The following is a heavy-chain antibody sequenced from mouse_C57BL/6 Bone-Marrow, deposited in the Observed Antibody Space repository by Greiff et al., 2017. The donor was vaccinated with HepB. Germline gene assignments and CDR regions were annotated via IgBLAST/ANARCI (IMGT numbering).Heavy chain of an antibody. CDR1: GYTFPDYY. D-gene: IGHD2-4*01. CDR3: ARGIYYDYVDWFAY. CDR2: IYPGSGNT. Sequence: VQLQQSGAELVRPGASVKLSCKASGYTFPDYYINWVKQRPGQGLEWIARIYPGSGNTYYNEKFKGKATLTAEKSSSTAYMQLSSLTSEDSAVYFCARGIYYDYVDWFAYWGQGTLVTVSA. J-gene: IGHJ3*01. V-gene: IGHV1-76*01.